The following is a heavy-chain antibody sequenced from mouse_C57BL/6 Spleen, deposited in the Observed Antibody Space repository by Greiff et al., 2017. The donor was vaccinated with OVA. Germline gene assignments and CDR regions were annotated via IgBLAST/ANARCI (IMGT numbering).Heavy chain of an antibody. CDR3: RSQRRADYIDY. J-gene: IGHJ2*01. V-gene: IGHV1-15*01. CDR1: GYTFTDYE. Sequence: QVQLQQSGAELVRPGASVTLSCKASGYTFTDYEMHWVKQTPVHGLEWIGAIVPETGGTAYNQKFKGKATLTADKSSSTAYMELRSLTSDDSAVYYCRSQRRADYIDYWGQGTTRTVSS. D-gene: IGHD3-3*01. CDR2: IVPETGGT.